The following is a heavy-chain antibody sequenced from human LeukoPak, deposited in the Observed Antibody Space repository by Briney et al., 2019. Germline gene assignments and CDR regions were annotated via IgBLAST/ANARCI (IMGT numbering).Heavy chain of an antibody. Sequence: GGSLRLSCAASGFTFSTYGMHWVRQAPGKGLEWVAFVRYDGSKKYYTNSVKGRFTISRDNSKNTLYLQMNSLRAEDTAVYYCARDRLVGATSSSWFDPWGQGTLDTV. D-gene: IGHD1-26*01. CDR1: GFTFSTYG. V-gene: IGHV3-30*02. J-gene: IGHJ5*02. CDR2: VRYDGSKK. CDR3: ARDRLVGATSSSWFDP.